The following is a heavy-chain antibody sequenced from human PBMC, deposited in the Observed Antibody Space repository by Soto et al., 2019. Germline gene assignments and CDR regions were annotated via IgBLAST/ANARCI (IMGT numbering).Heavy chain of an antibody. D-gene: IGHD6-13*01. V-gene: IGHV4-59*01. CDR3: ASSNIAAAGFYYYGMDV. CDR1: GRSISSYY. CDR2: IYYSGST. Sequence: PSQTLSLTCTLSGRSISSYYWSWIRQPPGKGLEWIGYIYYSGSTNYNPSLKSRVTISVDTSKNQFSLKLSSVTAADTAVYYCASSNIAAAGFYYYGMDVWGGGTTVTXSS. J-gene: IGHJ6*04.